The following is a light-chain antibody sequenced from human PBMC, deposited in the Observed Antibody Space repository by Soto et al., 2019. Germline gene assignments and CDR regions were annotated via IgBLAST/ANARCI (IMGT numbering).Light chain of an antibody. V-gene: IGKV1-39*01. CDR2: AAS. CDR3: QQGYSTPIT. J-gene: IGKJ5*01. Sequence: DSQITQSPSSLSASVGDRVTITCRASQSISSYLNWYQQKPGKAPKLLIYAASSLQSGVPSRFSGSGSGADFTLTISSLQPEDFATYYCQQGYSTPITFGQGTRLEIK. CDR1: QSISSY.